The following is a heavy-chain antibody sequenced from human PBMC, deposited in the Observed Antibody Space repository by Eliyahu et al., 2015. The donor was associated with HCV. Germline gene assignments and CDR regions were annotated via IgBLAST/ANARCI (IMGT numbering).Heavy chain of an antibody. CDR2: IRRKSNGGTT. CDR1: GFTFGDYA. Sequence: EVQLVESGGGLVQPGRSLRLSCTASGFTFGDYAMSWFRQAPGKGLEWVGVIRRKSNGGTTGYAASVEGRFSISRDDSKSIAHLQMNNLKTEDTAVYYCARGSGYDFWSGPYYMDVWGKGTTVTVSS. CDR3: ARGSGYDFWSGPYYMDV. V-gene: IGHV3-49*03. D-gene: IGHD3-3*01. J-gene: IGHJ6*03.